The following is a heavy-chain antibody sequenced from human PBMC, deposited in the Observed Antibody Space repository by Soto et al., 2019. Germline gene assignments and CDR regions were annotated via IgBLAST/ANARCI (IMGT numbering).Heavy chain of an antibody. Sequence: ASVKVSCKVSGYTFTEVSMHWVRQAPGKGLEWMGGFDPEDGETIYAQKFQGRVTMTEDTSTDTAYMELSSLRSEDTAVYYCATDGDHHYDSSGYNAFDIWGQGTMVTV. CDR2: FDPEDGET. V-gene: IGHV1-24*01. J-gene: IGHJ3*02. CDR1: GYTFTEVS. D-gene: IGHD3-22*01. CDR3: ATDGDHHYDSSGYNAFDI.